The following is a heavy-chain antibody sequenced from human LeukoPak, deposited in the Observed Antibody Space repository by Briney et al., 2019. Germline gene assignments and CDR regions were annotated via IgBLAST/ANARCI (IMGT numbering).Heavy chain of an antibody. J-gene: IGHJ4*02. CDR3: ARGGSGRGGKHYYFDY. CDR1: GSSISSYY. Sequence: SETLSLTCIVSGSSISSYYWSWIRQPAGKGLEWIGRIYTTGSTNYNPSLKSRVTMSVDTSKNQFSLKLSSVTAADTAVYYCARGGSGRGGKHYYFDYWGQGTLVTVSS. D-gene: IGHD2-15*01. V-gene: IGHV4-4*07. CDR2: IYTTGST.